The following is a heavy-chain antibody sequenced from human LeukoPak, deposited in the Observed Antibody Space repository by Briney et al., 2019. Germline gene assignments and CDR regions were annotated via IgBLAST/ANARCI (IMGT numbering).Heavy chain of an antibody. Sequence: RPGGSLRLSCAASGFTFSSHAMIWVRQAPGKGLEWVSTISGHGDTTYDADSVKGRFTISRDNSKNTMFLQMSSLRAEDTAIYYCAKAIDSRGYWYERGADYWGQGTLVTVSS. J-gene: IGHJ4*02. D-gene: IGHD3-22*01. CDR1: GFTFSSHA. CDR2: ISGHGDTT. V-gene: IGHV3-23*01. CDR3: AKAIDSRGYWYERGADY.